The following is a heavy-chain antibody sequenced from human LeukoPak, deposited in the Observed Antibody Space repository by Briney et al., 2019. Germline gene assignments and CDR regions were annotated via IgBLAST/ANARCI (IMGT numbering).Heavy chain of an antibody. J-gene: IGHJ4*02. CDR1: GFTFSSYA. Sequence: GGSLRLSCAASGFTFSSYAMSWVRQAPGKGLEWVPAISGSGGSTYYADSVKGRFTISRDNSKNTLYLQMNSLRAEDTAVYYCARDGKGGYDHWGQGTLVTVSS. CDR3: ARDGKGGYDH. D-gene: IGHD5-12*01. CDR2: ISGSGGST. V-gene: IGHV3-23*01.